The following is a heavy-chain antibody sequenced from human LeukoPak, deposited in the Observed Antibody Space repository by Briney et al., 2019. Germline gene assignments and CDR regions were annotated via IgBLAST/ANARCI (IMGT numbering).Heavy chain of an antibody. CDR3: ARDLYYYDSSVYRRGDAFDI. V-gene: IGHV1-18*01. CDR1: VYTFTNYG. CDR2: ISAYNGNT. J-gene: IGHJ3*02. Sequence: ASVKVSCKASVYTFTNYGISCVRQAPGQGLEWMGWISAYNGNTNYAQKLQGRVTMTTDTSTNTAYIDLRSLRPDDTAVYYCARDLYYYDSSVYRRGDAFDIWGQGTMVTVSS. D-gene: IGHD3-22*01.